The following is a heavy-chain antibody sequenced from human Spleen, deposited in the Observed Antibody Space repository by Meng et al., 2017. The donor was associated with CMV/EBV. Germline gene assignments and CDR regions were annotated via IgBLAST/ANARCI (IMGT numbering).Heavy chain of an antibody. V-gene: IGHV3-33*01. CDR1: GFTFNSFG. Sequence: GESLKISCAASGFTFNSFGMHWVRQAPGKGLEWVAVIWSDGYNTYHADSVKGRFAISRDNAKNSLYLQMNSLRAEDTAVYYCARARLTNVDYWGQGTLVTVSS. CDR2: IWSDGYNT. J-gene: IGHJ4*02. CDR3: ARARLTNVDY. D-gene: IGHD1/OR15-1a*01.